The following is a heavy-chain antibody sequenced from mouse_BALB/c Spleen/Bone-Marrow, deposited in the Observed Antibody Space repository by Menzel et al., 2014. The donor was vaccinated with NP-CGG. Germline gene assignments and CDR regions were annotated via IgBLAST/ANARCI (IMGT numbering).Heavy chain of an antibody. J-gene: IGHJ2*01. V-gene: IGHV1S132*01. CDR1: GYTFTNYW. CDR3: ARGGNYGY. Sequence: VKLMESGAELVKPGASVKLSCKTSGYTFTNYWIQWVKQRPGQGLGWIGEIFPGIGTTYYNEKFKGKATLTIDTSSSTAYMQLSSLTSEDSAVYFCARGGNYGYWGQGTTLTVPS. CDR2: IFPGIGTT. D-gene: IGHD2-1*01.